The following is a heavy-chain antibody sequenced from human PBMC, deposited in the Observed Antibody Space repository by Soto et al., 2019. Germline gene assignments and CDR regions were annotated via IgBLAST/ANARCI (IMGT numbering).Heavy chain of an antibody. CDR3: AREPRYCRGGSCSITGDAFDI. J-gene: IGHJ3*02. CDR2: ISNRGDT. CDR1: GFIVSDTY. V-gene: IGHV3-66*01. D-gene: IGHD2-15*01. Sequence: EVQLVESGGGLVQPGGSLRLSCTASGFIVSDTYMNWVRQAPGKGLEWVSVISNRGDTHYADSVRGRFSLSRDIADNTLHLQMNNLRVEDTAVYYCAREPRYCRGGSCSITGDAFDIWGQGTTVTVSS.